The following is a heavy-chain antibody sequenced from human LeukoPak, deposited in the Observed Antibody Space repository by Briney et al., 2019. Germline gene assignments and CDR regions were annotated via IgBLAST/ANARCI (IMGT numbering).Heavy chain of an antibody. CDR2: IYTSGST. CDR3: ARDNRRRATMTSGGGYFDY. D-gene: IGHD5-12*01. CDR1: GGSISSGSYY. J-gene: IGHJ4*02. V-gene: IGHV4-61*02. Sequence: PSQTLSLTCTVSGGSISSGSYYWSWIRQLAGKGLEWIGRIYTSGSTNYNPSLKSRVTISVDTSKNQFSLKLSSVTAADTAVYYCARDNRRRATMTSGGGYFDYWGQGTLVTVSS.